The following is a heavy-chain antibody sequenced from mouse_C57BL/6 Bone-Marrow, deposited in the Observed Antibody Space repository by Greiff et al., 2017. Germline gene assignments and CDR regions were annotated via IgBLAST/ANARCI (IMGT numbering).Heavy chain of an antibody. CDR1: GFTFSSYG. CDR3: ARLNWAWFAY. D-gene: IGHD4-1*01. J-gene: IGHJ3*01. Sequence: EVKLVESGGDLVKPGGSLKLSCAASGFTFSSYGMSWVRPTPDKRLEWVATISSGGSYTYYPDSVKGRFTISRDNAKNTLYLQMSSLKSEDTAMYYCARLNWAWFAYWGQGTLVTVSA. V-gene: IGHV5-6*02. CDR2: ISSGGSYT.